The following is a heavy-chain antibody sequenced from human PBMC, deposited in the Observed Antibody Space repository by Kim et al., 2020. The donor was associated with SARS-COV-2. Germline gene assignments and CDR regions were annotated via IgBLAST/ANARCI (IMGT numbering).Heavy chain of an antibody. J-gene: IGHJ4*02. D-gene: IGHD6-6*01. Sequence: GGSLRLSCAASGFTFSSYSMNWVRQAPGKGLEWVSYISSSSSTIYYADSVKGRFTISRDNAKNSLYLQMKSLRDEDTAVYYCARAYSSSSFDYWGQGTLVTVSS. CDR3: ARAYSSSSFDY. CDR2: ISSSSSTI. V-gene: IGHV3-48*02. CDR1: GFTFSSYS.